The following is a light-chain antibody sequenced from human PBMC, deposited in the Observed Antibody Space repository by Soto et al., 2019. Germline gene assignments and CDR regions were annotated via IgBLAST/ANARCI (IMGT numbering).Light chain of an antibody. J-gene: IGKJ2*01. CDR1: QSVLDISNNKNY. Sequence: DIVMTQSPDSLAVSLGERATINCKSSQSVLDISNNKNYLAWYQQKPRQPPKLLIYWASARESGVPDRFSGSGSGTDFTLTISSLQAEDVAVYYCHQYYRPPPTFGQGTKLEIK. V-gene: IGKV4-1*01. CDR2: WAS. CDR3: HQYYRPPPT.